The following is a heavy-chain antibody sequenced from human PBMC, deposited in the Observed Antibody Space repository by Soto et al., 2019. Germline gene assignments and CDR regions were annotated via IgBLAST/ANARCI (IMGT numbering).Heavy chain of an antibody. V-gene: IGHV4-4*07. CDR2: IYSGGST. J-gene: IGHJ6*02. CDR3: ARAPAYCGGDCHVHGMDV. CDR1: GGSISNHF. Sequence: SETLSLTCSVSGGSISNHFWSWIRQPAGKRPEWIGRIYSGGSTTYNPSLKSRVTMSVDTSKNQFSLKLSSVTAADTAVYYCARAPAYCGGDCHVHGMDVWGQGTTVTVSS. D-gene: IGHD2-21*02.